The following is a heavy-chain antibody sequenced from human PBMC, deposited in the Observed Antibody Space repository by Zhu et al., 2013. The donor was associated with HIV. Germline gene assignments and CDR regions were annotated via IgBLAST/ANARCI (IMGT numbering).Heavy chain of an antibody. CDR2: IIPIFGIA. CDR1: GGTFSSYA. D-gene: IGHD3-22*01. J-gene: IGHJ5*02. Sequence: QVQLVQSGAEVKKPGSSVKVSCKASGGTFSSYAISWVRQAPGQGLEWMGWIIPIFGIANYAQKFQGRVTITADESTSTAYMELSSLRSEDTAVYYCARANPXTDSSGYNWFDPWGQGTLGHRLL. CDR3: ARANPXTDSSGYNWFDP. V-gene: IGHV1-69*12.